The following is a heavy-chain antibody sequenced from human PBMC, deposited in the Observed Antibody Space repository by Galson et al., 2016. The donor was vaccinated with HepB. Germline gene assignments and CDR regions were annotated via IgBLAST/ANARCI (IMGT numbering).Heavy chain of an antibody. CDR2: ICNGGSPT. D-gene: IGHD7-27*01. J-gene: IGHJ4*02. V-gene: IGHV3-74*01. CDR1: GFTFTDYC. Sequence: SLRLSCAASGFTFTDYCIHWVRQAPGKGLMWVSRICNGGSPTIYADSVNGRFTISRDNAKNMVYLQMSNLRVEDTALYYCTRLNELGDSWGQGTLVTVSS. CDR3: TRLNELGDS.